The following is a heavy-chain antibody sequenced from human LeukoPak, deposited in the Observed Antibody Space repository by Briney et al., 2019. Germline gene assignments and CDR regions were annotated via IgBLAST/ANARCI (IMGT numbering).Heavy chain of an antibody. CDR3: ARGRYYYDSSGYRLTLFDY. CDR2: INHSGST. CDR1: GGSFSGYY. D-gene: IGHD3-22*01. J-gene: IGHJ4*02. V-gene: IGHV4-34*01. Sequence: SETLSLTCAVYGGSFSGYYWSWIRQPPGKGLEWIGEINHSGSTNYNPSLKSRVTISVDTSKNQFSLKLSSVTAADTAAYYCARGRYYYDSSGYRLTLFDYWGQGTLVTVSS.